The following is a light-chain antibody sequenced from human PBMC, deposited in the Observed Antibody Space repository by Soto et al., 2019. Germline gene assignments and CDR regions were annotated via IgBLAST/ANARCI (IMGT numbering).Light chain of an antibody. CDR1: SSNIGGNY. J-gene: IGLJ2*01. V-gene: IGLV1-51*01. CDR3: GTWDIHLDTVV. CDR2: DNH. Sequence: QSVLTQPPSVSAAPGQRVTISCSGSSSNIGGNYVSWYQVFPRTAPQLLIYDNHKRHSGVPDRFSGSKSGTSATLGIADLHAGDEAHYYCGTWDIHLDTVVFGGGTKVTVL.